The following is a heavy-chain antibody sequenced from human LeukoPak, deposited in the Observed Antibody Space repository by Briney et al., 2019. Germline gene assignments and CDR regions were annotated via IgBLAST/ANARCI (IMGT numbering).Heavy chain of an antibody. CDR3: ASPRYSYGLDY. D-gene: IGHD5-18*01. CDR2: IYHSGST. CDR1: GGSISSGGYY. Sequence: SQTLSLTCTVSGGSISSGGYYWSWIRQPPGKGLEWIGYIYHSGSTYYNPSLKSRVTISVDRSKNQFSLKLSSVTAADMAVYYCASPRYSYGLDYWGQGTLVTVSS. V-gene: IGHV4-30-2*01. J-gene: IGHJ4*02.